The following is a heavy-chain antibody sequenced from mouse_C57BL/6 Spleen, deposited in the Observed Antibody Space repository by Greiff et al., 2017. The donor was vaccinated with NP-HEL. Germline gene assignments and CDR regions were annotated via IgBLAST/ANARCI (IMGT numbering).Heavy chain of an antibody. Sequence: QVQLQQSGPGLVQPSQSLSITCTVSGFSLTSYGVHWVRQSPGKGLEWLGVIWRGGSTDYNAAFMSRLSITKDNSKSQVFFKMNSLQADDTAIYYCAKNFYPITTVTEAMDYWGQGTSVTVSS. CDR2: IWRGGST. D-gene: IGHD1-1*01. CDR1: GFSLTSYG. J-gene: IGHJ4*01. V-gene: IGHV2-5*01. CDR3: AKNFYPITTVTEAMDY.